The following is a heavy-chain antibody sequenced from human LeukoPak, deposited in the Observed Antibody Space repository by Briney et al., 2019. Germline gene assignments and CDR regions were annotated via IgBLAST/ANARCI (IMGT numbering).Heavy chain of an antibody. Sequence: KPSETLSLTCTVSGGSVSSYYWSWIRQPAGKGLEWIGRIHPSGSTNYNPSLKSQVTMSVDTSKSQFSLKLSSVTAADTALYYCARDSDTFSSAWYRYFDYWGQGTLVTVSS. CDR1: GGSVSSYY. CDR2: IHPSGST. CDR3: ARDSDTFSSAWYRYFDY. V-gene: IGHV4-4*07. J-gene: IGHJ4*02. D-gene: IGHD6-19*01.